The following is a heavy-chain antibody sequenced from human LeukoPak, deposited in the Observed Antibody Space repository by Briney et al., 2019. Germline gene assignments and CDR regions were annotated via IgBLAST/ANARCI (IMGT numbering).Heavy chain of an antibody. Sequence: GTSLRPSCAASGFTFNTYPMHWVRQAPGKGLEWVAVISYDGTNKFYADSVQGRFTTSRDNSKNSLYLQMNSLRAEDTAVYYCARDGYYYGSGSYYKVDFDYWGQGTLVTVSS. CDR2: ISYDGTNK. V-gene: IGHV3-30*04. D-gene: IGHD3-10*01. CDR1: GFTFNTYP. J-gene: IGHJ4*02. CDR3: ARDGYYYGSGSYYKVDFDY.